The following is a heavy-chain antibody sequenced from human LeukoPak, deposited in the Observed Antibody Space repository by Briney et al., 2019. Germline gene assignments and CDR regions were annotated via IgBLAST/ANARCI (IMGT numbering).Heavy chain of an antibody. Sequence: SETLSLTCAVYGGSFSGYYWSWIRQPPGKGLEWIGEINHSGSTNYNPSLKSRVTISVDTSKNQFSLKLSSVTAADTAVYYCASSERFGEPGDYWGQGTLVTVSS. CDR3: ASSERFGEPGDY. V-gene: IGHV4-34*01. CDR2: INHSGST. D-gene: IGHD3-10*01. CDR1: GGSFSGYY. J-gene: IGHJ4*02.